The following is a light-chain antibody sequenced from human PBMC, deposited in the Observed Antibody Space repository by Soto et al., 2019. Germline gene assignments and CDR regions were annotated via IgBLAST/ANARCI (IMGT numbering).Light chain of an antibody. CDR3: QQYVSSPPS. CDR2: GAS. Sequence: ILLTQSPGTRSLSLGERATLSCSATQSVSSNYLAWYRQKPGQAPRLLIYGASTRATGIPDRFSGSGSGTDFTLTISRLEPEDFVVYYCQQYVSSPPSFGQGTRLEI. V-gene: IGKV3-20*01. CDR1: QSVSSNY. J-gene: IGKJ5*01.